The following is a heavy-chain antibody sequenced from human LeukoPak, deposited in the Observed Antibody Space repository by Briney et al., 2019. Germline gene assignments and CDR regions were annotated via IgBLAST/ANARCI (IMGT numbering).Heavy chain of an antibody. Sequence: PGGSLRLSCAASGFTFSSYSMNWVRQAPGKGLEWVSSISSSSSYIYSADSVKGRLTISRDNAKNSLYLQMNSLRAEDTAVYYCARDRCSSTSCYVFNWGQGTLVTVSS. V-gene: IGHV3-21*01. CDR2: ISSSSSYI. CDR1: GFTFSSYS. D-gene: IGHD2-2*01. J-gene: IGHJ4*02. CDR3: ARDRCSSTSCYVFN.